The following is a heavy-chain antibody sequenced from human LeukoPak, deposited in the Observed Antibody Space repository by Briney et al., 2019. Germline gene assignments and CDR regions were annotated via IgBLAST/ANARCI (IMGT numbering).Heavy chain of an antibody. J-gene: IGHJ3*02. CDR2: ISSSSSYI. D-gene: IGHD6-19*01. CDR1: GFTFSSYS. V-gene: IGHV3-21*04. Sequence: GGSLRLSCAASGFTFSSYSMNWVRQAPGKGLEWVSSISSSSSYIYYADSVKGRFTISRDNAKNSLYLQMNSLRAEDTALYYCARNSSGWYSGDAFDIWGQGTMVTVSS. CDR3: ARNSSGWYSGDAFDI.